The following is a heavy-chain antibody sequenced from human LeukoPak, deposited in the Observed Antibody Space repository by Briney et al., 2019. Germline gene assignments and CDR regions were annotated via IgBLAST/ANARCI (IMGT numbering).Heavy chain of an antibody. CDR2: ISDSGGTT. CDR3: AKRGVVIRVILVGFHKEAYYFDS. CDR1: GITLSNYG. V-gene: IGHV3-23*01. J-gene: IGHJ4*02. D-gene: IGHD3-22*01. Sequence: GGSLRLSCAVSGITLSNYGMSWVRQAPGKGLEWVAGISDSGGTTSYADSVKGRFTISRDNPKNTLYLQMNSLRAEDTAVYFCAKRGVVIRVILVGFHKEAYYFDSWGQGALVTVSP.